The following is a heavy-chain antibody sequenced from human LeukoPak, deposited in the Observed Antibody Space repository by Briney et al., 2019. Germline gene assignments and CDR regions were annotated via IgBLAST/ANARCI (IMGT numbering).Heavy chain of an antibody. CDR2: INHSGST. CDR1: GGSFSGYY. J-gene: IGHJ4*02. D-gene: IGHD2-21*02. CDR3: ARVQDCGSDCYPSYFDY. Sequence: PSETLSLTCAVYGGSFSGYYWSWIRQPPGKGLEWIGEINHSGSTNYNPSLKSRVTISVDTSKNQFSLKLSSVTAADTAVYYCARVQDCGSDCYPSYFDYWGQGTLVTVSS. V-gene: IGHV4-34*01.